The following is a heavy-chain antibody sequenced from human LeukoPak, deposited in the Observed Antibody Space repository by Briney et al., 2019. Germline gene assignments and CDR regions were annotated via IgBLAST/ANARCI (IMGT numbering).Heavy chain of an antibody. CDR2: IWYDGSNK. J-gene: IGHJ4*02. CDR1: GFTFSSYG. D-gene: IGHD2-8*01. Sequence: PGRSLRLSCAASGFTFSSYGMHWVRQAPGKVLEWVAVIWYDGSNKYYADSVKGRFTISRDNSKNTLYLQMNSLRAEDTAVYYCARGLEPDGVGLDYWGQGTLVTVSS. V-gene: IGHV3-33*01. CDR3: ARGLEPDGVGLDY.